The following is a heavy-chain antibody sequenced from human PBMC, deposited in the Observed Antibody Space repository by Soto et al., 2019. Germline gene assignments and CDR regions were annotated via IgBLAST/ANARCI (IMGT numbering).Heavy chain of an antibody. Sequence: PGGSLRLSCAASGFTFSTSWMAWVRQAPGKGLEWVADIKQDGSEKNYVDSVKGRFTISRDNAKSTLYLQMNSLRAEDTAVYYCAKLPQFGAGKDYWGQGTLVTVSS. V-gene: IGHV3-7*03. J-gene: IGHJ4*02. D-gene: IGHD3-10*01. CDR3: AKLPQFGAGKDY. CDR1: GFTFSTSW. CDR2: IKQDGSEK.